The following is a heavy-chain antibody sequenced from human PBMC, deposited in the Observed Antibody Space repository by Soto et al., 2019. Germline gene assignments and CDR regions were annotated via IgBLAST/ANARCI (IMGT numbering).Heavy chain of an antibody. CDR1: GFTFSSYA. D-gene: IGHD6-6*01. CDR3: XKDSPSRAALGPSLFDY. V-gene: IGHV3-64D*06. Sequence: PGGSLRLSCSASGFTFSSYAMHWVRQAPGKGLEYVSAISSNGGSTYYADSVKGRFTISRDNSKNTLYLQMSSLRAEDTAVYYCXKDSPSRAALGPSLFDYWGPGTLVTVSS. J-gene: IGHJ4*02. CDR2: ISSNGGST.